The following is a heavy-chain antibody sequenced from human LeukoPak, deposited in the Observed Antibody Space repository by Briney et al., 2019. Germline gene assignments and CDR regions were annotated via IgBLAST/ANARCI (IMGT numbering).Heavy chain of an antibody. D-gene: IGHD3-3*01. V-gene: IGHV4-34*01. Sequence: PSETLSLTCAVYGGSFSGYYWSWIRQPPGKGLGWAGEINHSGSTNYNPSLKSRVTISVDTSKNQFSLKLSSVTAADTAVYYCASADFWSGTEAFDIWGQGTMVTVSS. J-gene: IGHJ3*02. CDR3: ASADFWSGTEAFDI. CDR2: INHSGST. CDR1: GGSFSGYY.